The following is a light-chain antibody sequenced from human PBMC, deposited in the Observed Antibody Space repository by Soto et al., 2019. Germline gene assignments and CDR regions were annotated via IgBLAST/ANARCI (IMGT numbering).Light chain of an antibody. CDR3: QQSYSTPST. J-gene: IGKJ1*01. Sequence: DIQMTQSPSSLSASVGDRVTITCRASQSISNYLSWYQQIPGKAPKLLIYAASTLRSGVSSRFSGCGSGTDITLSISSLQPEDFATYYCQQSYSTPSTFGQGTKVEIK. V-gene: IGKV1-39*01. CDR1: QSISNY. CDR2: AAS.